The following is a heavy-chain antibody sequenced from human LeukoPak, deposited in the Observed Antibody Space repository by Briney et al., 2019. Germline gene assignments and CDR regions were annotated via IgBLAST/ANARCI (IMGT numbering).Heavy chain of an antibody. Sequence: ASVKVSCKASGYTFTGDYMHWVRQAPGQGLEWMGWINPNSGGTNYAQKFQGRVTMTRDTSISTAYMELSRLRSDDTAVYYCAREQYYYDSSGWIDYWGQGTLVTVSS. D-gene: IGHD3-22*01. J-gene: IGHJ4*02. CDR3: AREQYYYDSSGWIDY. V-gene: IGHV1-2*02. CDR2: INPNSGGT. CDR1: GYTFTGDY.